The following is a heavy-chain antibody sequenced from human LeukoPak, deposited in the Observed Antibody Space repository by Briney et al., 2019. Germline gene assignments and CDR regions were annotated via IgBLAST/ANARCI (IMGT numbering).Heavy chain of an antibody. CDR1: GFTFSRYW. J-gene: IGHJ4*02. V-gene: IGHV3-7*01. CDR2: MNQDGNGE. Sequence: PGGSLRLSCAASGFTFSRYWLGWVRQAPGKGLEWVANMNQDGNGEYYVESVKGRFTISRDNAKNSLYLQMNSLRVDDTAVYYCARDRGPNTYDYWGQGTLVTVSS. D-gene: IGHD3-10*01. CDR3: ARDRGPNTYDY.